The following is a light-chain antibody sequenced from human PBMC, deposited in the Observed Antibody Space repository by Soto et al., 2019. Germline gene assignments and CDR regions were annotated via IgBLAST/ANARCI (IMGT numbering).Light chain of an antibody. CDR1: QSISTW. J-gene: IGKJ4*01. Sequence: DIQMTQSPSTLSASVGDRVTITCRASQSISTWLAWYQQKPGKAPKVLIYDASSLESGVPSRFSGSGSGTEFSLTISSLRPEDVAAYYCQKYNSAPLTFGGGTKVDI. CDR3: QKYNSAPLT. CDR2: DAS. V-gene: IGKV1-5*01.